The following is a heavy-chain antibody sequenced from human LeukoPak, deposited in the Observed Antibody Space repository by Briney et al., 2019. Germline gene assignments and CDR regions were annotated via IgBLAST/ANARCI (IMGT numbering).Heavy chain of an antibody. Sequence: GGSLRLSCAASGFTVSSNYMSWVRQAPGKGLEWVSVIYSGGSTYYADSVKGRFTISRDNSKNTLYLQMNSLRAEDTAVYYCAREDYDSSGYTFDHWGQGTLVTVSS. V-gene: IGHV3-66*01. D-gene: IGHD3-22*01. CDR3: AREDYDSSGYTFDH. CDR2: IYSGGST. J-gene: IGHJ4*02. CDR1: GFTVSSNY.